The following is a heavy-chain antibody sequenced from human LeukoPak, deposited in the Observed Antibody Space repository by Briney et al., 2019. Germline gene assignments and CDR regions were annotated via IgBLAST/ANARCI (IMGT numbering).Heavy chain of an antibody. CDR2: IKSKTDGNTT. V-gene: IGHV3-15*01. CDR3: TTVYSDSGGFYFNYCDY. Sequence: GGSLRLSCAASGFTVSNAWMSWVRQAPGKGLEWVGRIKSKTDGNTTDYAAPVKGRFTISREDSKNTLYLQMNSLKTEDTAVYYCTTVYSDSGGFYFNYCDYWGQGTLVTVSS. D-gene: IGHD3-22*01. J-gene: IGHJ4*02. CDR1: GFTVSNAW.